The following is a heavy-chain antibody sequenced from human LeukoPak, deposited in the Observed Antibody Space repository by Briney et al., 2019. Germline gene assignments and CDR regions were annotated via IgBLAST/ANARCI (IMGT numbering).Heavy chain of an antibody. CDR3: ARVAVSGITMVRGVIIRAFDY. CDR2: INPNSGGT. J-gene: IGHJ4*02. CDR1: GYTFTGYY. Sequence: ASVKVSCKASGYTFTGYYMHWVRQAPGQGLEWMGWINPNSGGTNYAQKFQGRVTMTRDTSIGTAYMELSRLRSDDTAVYYCARVAVSGITMVRGVIIRAFDYWGQGTLVTVSS. V-gene: IGHV1-2*02. D-gene: IGHD3-10*01.